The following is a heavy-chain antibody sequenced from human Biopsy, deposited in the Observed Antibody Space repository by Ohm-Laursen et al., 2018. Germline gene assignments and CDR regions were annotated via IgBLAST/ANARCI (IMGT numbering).Heavy chain of an antibody. D-gene: IGHD3-16*01. Sequence: SLRLSCSASGFTFSTYAMTWVRQAPGEGLEWVSSITGSGGSTYYPDSVKGRFTISRDNSKNSLYLQMNSLRAEDTAVYYCAKGYGPDNWFDPWGRGTLVTVSS. CDR3: AKGYGPDNWFDP. CDR2: ITGSGGST. J-gene: IGHJ5*02. CDR1: GFTFSTYA. V-gene: IGHV3-23*01.